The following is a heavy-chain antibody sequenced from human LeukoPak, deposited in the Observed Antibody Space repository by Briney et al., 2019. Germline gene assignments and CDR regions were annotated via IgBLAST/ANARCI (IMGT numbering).Heavy chain of an antibody. Sequence: GGSLRLSCAASGFTFSSYEMNWVRQAPGKGLEWVSYISSSDSTISYADSVKGRFTISRDNAKNSLYLQMNSLRAEDTAAYYCARHSSSWEFDQWGQGTLVIVSS. CDR2: ISSSDSTI. CDR1: GFTFSSYE. J-gene: IGHJ4*02. CDR3: ARHSSSWEFDQ. D-gene: IGHD6-13*01. V-gene: IGHV3-48*03.